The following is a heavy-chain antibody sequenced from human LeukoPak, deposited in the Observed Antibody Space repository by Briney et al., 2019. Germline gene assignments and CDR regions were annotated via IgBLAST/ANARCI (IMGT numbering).Heavy chain of an antibody. V-gene: IGHV1-18*04. CDR2: ISGYNGNT. D-gene: IGHD4-17*01. CDR1: GYTFTSYG. Sequence: ASVKVSCKASGYTFTSYGISWVRQAPGQGLEWVGWISGYNGNTNSAQNLQDRVTLTTDTSTTTAYMELRSLRSDDTAVYYCAREGDDYGDYIFTRHFDYWGQGTLVIVAS. J-gene: IGHJ4*02. CDR3: AREGDDYGDYIFTRHFDY.